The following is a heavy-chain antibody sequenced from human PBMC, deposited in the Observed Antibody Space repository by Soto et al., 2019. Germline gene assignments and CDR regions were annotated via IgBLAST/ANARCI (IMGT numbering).Heavy chain of an antibody. CDR3: ATGPSSRNGYRLFDY. CDR2: IYYTGMP. CDR1: GRTIRDFDDR. D-gene: IGHD6-25*01. V-gene: IGHV4-39*01. J-gene: IGHJ4*02. Sequence: SQTLCLRRTVAGRTIRDFDDRRGLIRQPPGKGLEWITSIYYTGMPYYNPSLKSRVTISVDRSKNQLSLKLNSVTAADRAVYFCATGPSSRNGYRLFDYLGQRTLVTGSS.